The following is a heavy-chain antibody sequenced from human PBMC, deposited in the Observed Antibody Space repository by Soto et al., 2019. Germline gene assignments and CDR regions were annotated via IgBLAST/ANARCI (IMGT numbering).Heavy chain of an antibody. V-gene: IGHV3-30*18. CDR3: AKVRTVVRGAPDY. J-gene: IGHJ4*02. D-gene: IGHD3-10*01. Sequence: QVQLVESGGGMVQPGRSLRLSCAASGFTFSSYGMHWVRQAPGKGLEWVAVISYDGSNKYYADSVKGRFTISRDNSKNTLYLQMNSLRAEDTAVYYCAKVRTVVRGAPDYWGQGTLVTVSS. CDR2: ISYDGSNK. CDR1: GFTFSSYG.